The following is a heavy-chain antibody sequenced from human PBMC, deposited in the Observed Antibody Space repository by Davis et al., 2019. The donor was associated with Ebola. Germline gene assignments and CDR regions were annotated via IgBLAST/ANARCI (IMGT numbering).Heavy chain of an antibody. J-gene: IGHJ6*02. D-gene: IGHD4-17*01. V-gene: IGHV6-1*01. CDR3: ARDVGHDYGDYIYGMDV. Sequence: SQTPSLTRAIPGDSVSIHSAAWNWIRQSPSRGLEWLGRTSYRSKWYNDYAVSVKSRITINPDTSKNQFSLQLNPVTPEDTSVYYCARDVGHDYGDYIYGMDVWGPGTPFTVSS. CDR1: GDSVSIHSAA. CDR2: TSYRSKWYN.